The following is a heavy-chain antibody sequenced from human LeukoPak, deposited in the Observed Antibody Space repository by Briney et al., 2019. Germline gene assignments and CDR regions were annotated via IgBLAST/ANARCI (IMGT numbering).Heavy chain of an antibody. D-gene: IGHD5-18*01. CDR1: GGTFSSYA. CDR3: ARENSYGSKPKFDY. CDR2: IIPIFGTA. V-gene: IGHV1-69*01. Sequence: VASVKVSCKASGGTFSSYAISWVRQAPGQGLEWMGGIIPIFGTANYAQKFQGRVTITADESTSTAYMELSSLRSEDTAVYYCARENSYGSKPKFDYWGQGTLVTVSS. J-gene: IGHJ4*02.